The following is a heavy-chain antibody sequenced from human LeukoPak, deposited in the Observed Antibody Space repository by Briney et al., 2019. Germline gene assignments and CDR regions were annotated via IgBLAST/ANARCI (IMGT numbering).Heavy chain of an antibody. V-gene: IGHV3-21*01. CDR1: GFTFSSYI. D-gene: IGHD1-26*01. CDR3: ARALASGSSAFDY. J-gene: IGHJ4*02. Sequence: GGSLRLSCAASGFTFSSYIMNWVRQAPGKGLEWVSSITSSSSYIYYADSVKGRFTMSRDNAKNSLYLQMSSLRAEDTAVYYCARALASGSSAFDYWGQGTLVTVSS. CDR2: ITSSSSYI.